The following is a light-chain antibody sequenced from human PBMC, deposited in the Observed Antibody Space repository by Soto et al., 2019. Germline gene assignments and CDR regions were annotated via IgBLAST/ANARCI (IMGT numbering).Light chain of an antibody. CDR3: QQYKSYST. Sequence: DIQMTQSPSTLSASVGDRVTITCRASQNINKWLAWYQQKPGKAPKLLIYKASTLEGGVPSRFSGSGSGTEFTLTISSLQPDDFATYWCQQYKSYSTFGQGTKMDIK. CDR2: KAS. J-gene: IGKJ1*01. CDR1: QNINKW. V-gene: IGKV1-5*03.